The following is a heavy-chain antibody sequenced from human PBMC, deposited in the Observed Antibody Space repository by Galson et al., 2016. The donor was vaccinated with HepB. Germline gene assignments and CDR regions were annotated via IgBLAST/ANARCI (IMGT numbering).Heavy chain of an antibody. CDR1: GFTFSDHY. Sequence: LRLSCAASGFTFSDHYMNWVRQAPGKGLEWVGRSRNKANSYTTEYAASAKGRFTISRDDSKNSLYLRMNSLKTEDTAVYYCARSSSLDYWGQGTLVTVSS. D-gene: IGHD6-13*01. CDR3: ARSSSLDY. J-gene: IGHJ4*02. CDR2: SRNKANSYTT. V-gene: IGHV3-72*01.